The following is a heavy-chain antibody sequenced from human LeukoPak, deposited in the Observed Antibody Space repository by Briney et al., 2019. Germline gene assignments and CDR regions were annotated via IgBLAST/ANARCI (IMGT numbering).Heavy chain of an antibody. D-gene: IGHD6-19*01. CDR2: IIPIFGTA. CDR1: GGTFSSYA. V-gene: IGHV1-69*13. CDR3: ARSRIAVAGTYYYYYGMDV. J-gene: IGHJ6*02. Sequence: RASVTVSCKASGGTFSSYAISWVRQAPGQGLEWMGGIIPIFGTANYAQKFQGRVTITADESTSTAYMELSSLRSEDTAVYYCARSRIAVAGTYYYYYGMDVWGQGTTVTVSS.